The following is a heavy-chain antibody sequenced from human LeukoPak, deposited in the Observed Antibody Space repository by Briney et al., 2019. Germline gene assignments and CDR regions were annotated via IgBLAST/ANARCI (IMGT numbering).Heavy chain of an antibody. V-gene: IGHV5-51*01. CDR3: ARLAENWGRAFDI. J-gene: IGHJ3*02. Sequence: GGSLQSSCEGSGDSFTSYWIGWGRQRPGKGLEWMGIIYPSDSETRYSPSFQGQVTISADKSISTAYLQWSSLKASDTAMYYCARLAENWGRAFDIWGQGTMVTVSS. CDR1: GDSFTSYW. D-gene: IGHD7-27*01. CDR2: IYPSDSET.